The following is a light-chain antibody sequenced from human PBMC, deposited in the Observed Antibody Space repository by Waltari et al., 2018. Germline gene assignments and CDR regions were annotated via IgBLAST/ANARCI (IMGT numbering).Light chain of an antibody. J-gene: IGLJ3*02. CDR2: RNN. Sequence: QSVLTQPPSASGTPGQRVTISCSVSSSNIGSTYVYLYPQLPGTAPKLLIYRNNQRPSGVPDRFSGSKSGTSASLAISGLRSEDEADYYCAAWDDSLSGWVFGGGTKLTVL. CDR3: AAWDDSLSGWV. CDR1: SSNIGSTY. V-gene: IGLV1-47*01.